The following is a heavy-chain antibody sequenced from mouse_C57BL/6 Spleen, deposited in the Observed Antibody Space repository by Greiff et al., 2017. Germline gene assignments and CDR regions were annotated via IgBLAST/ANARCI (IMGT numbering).Heavy chain of an antibody. CDR1: GFSLTSYA. CDR2: IWTGGGT. J-gene: IGHJ4*01. CDR3: ARKGVGYGKDYAMDY. Sequence: VQLQQSGPGLVAPSQSLSITCTVSGFSLTSYAISWVRQPPGKGLEWLGVIWTGGGTNYNSALKSRLSISKDNAKSQVFLKMNSLQTDDTARYYCARKGVGYGKDYAMDYWGQGTSVTVSS. D-gene: IGHD1-1*01. V-gene: IGHV2-9-1*01.